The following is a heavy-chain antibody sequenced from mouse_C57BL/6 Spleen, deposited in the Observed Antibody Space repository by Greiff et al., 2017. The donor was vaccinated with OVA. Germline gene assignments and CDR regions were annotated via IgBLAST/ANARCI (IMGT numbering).Heavy chain of an antibody. CDR3: ARDYDGCDY. J-gene: IGHJ2*01. CDR2: IHPNSGST. CDR1: GYTFTSYW. D-gene: IGHD2-3*01. Sequence: VQLQQSGAELVKPGASVKLSCTASGYTFTSYWMPWVKQRPGPGLEWIGMIHPNSGSTNYNEKFKSKATLTVDKSSSTAYMQLSSLTSEDSAVYYGARDYDGCDYWGQGTTLTVSS. V-gene: IGHV1-64*01.